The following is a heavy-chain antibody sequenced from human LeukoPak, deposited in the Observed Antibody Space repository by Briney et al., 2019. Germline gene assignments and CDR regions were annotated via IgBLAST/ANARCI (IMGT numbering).Heavy chain of an antibody. CDR1: GLTVSNNY. J-gene: IGHJ6*03. D-gene: IGHD2-21*02. Sequence: PGGSLRLSCAASGLTVSNNYMIGVRVSPGKGREWVLAMYFTGSTHYAGSVRARFTISRDSSKNALHLHMDSLRVEDTAVYYCAAAYCGGDCYSDNHYYFMDLWGKGTTVTVSS. V-gene: IGHV3-53*01. CDR2: MYFTGST. CDR3: AAAYCGGDCYSDNHYYFMDL.